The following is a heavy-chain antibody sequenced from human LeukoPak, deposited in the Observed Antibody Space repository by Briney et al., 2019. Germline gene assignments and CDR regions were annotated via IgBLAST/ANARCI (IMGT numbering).Heavy chain of an antibody. J-gene: IGHJ4*02. CDR1: GGSISSYY. Sequence: SGTLSLTCTVSGGSISSYYWSWIRQPPGKGLEWIGNIYYSGNTYYNPSLKSRDTMSVDTSKNHFSLKLSSVTAADTALYFCARIRGGITPIDYWGQGTLVTVSS. CDR3: ARIRGGITPIDY. D-gene: IGHD3-3*01. CDR2: IYYSGNT. V-gene: IGHV4-59*08.